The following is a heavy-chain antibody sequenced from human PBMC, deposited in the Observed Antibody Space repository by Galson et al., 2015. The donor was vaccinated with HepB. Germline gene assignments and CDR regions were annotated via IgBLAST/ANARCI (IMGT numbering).Heavy chain of an antibody. V-gene: IGHV3-30*18. Sequence: SLRLSCAASGFSFSSYAMHWVRQPPGKGLEWVAHILYDGETKYYGDSVRDRFTISRDNSMLYLQMNSLRSEDTAVYFCAKDDSRTYMDVWGRGTTVIVSS. CDR1: GFSFSSYA. J-gene: IGHJ6*03. CDR3: AKDDSRTYMDV. CDR2: ILYDGETK.